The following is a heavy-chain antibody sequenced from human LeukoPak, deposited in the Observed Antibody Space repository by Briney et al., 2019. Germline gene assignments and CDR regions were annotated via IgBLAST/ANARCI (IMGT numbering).Heavy chain of an antibody. CDR3: ANYRKPQGLDY. CDR1: RFTFSTYA. V-gene: IGHV3-23*01. CDR2: ISANGADK. Sequence: GGSLRLSCAVSRFTFSTYAMSWVRQAPGQGLEWVSAISANGADKYYADSVKGRFTISRDNSKNTLFLQMTSLRVEDTAVYYCANYRKPQGLDYWGQGTLVTVSS. D-gene: IGHD1-14*01. J-gene: IGHJ4*02.